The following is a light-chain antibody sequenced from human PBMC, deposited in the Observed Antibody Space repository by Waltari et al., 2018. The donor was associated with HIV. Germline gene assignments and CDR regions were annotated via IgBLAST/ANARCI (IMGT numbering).Light chain of an antibody. CDR1: NSNIGSNT. CDR3: AAWDDSLNAHVL. Sequence: QLVLTQPPSASGTPAQRVTISCSGRNSNIGSNTVNWYQQLPGTAPNLLIYNDNERPSGVSDRCSGSKSGTSAALAISGLQSEDEADYYCAAWDDSLNAHVLFGGGTKLTVL. CDR2: NDN. J-gene: IGLJ2*01. V-gene: IGLV1-44*01.